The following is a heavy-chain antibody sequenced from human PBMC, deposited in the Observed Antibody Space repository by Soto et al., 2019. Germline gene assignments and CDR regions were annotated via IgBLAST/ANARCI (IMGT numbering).Heavy chain of an antibody. CDR3: ARLQRYVEGLPGGLDY. J-gene: IGHJ4*02. CDR2: INTGNGNT. Sequence: ASVKVSCKSSGYSFSNCNLHWVRQAPGQSLEWVGWINTGNGNTKYSAKFHDRVTISRDTSANTAYMELHNLRSEDTAVYFCARLQRYVEGLPGGLDYWGQGTLVTVSS. CDR1: GYSFSNCN. D-gene: IGHD3-3*01. V-gene: IGHV1-3*04.